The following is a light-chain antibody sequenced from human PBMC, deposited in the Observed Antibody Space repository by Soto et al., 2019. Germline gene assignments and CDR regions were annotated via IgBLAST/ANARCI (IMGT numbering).Light chain of an antibody. J-gene: IGKJ1*01. V-gene: IGKV1-5*03. CDR1: QTISNR. CDR2: KAS. CDR3: QHYNSYSEA. Sequence: DVQMTQSPATLSVSVGDRVTITCRASQTISNRVAWYQQKQGKAPKLLIYKASTLKSGVPSRFSGSGSGTEFTLTISSLQPDDFAAYYCQHYNSYSEAFGQGTKVDI.